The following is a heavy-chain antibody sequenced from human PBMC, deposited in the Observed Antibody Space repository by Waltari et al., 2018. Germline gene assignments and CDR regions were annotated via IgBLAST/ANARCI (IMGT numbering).Heavy chain of an antibody. CDR1: GFTFSRYA. CDR2: ISSNGGST. J-gene: IGHJ6*03. Sequence: EVQLVESGGGLVQPGGSVRLSCAASGFTFSRYAMHWVRQVPGKGLEYVSAISSNGGSTYYANSVKGRFTISRDNSKNTLYLQMGSLRAEDMAVYYCARRAAAGYYYYYMDVWGKGTTVTVSS. D-gene: IGHD6-13*01. CDR3: ARRAAAGYYYYYMDV. V-gene: IGHV3-64*01.